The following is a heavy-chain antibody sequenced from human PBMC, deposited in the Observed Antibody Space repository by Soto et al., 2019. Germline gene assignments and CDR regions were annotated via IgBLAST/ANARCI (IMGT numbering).Heavy chain of an antibody. CDR3: AKKRGGGDYGFFDI. D-gene: IGHD4-17*01. V-gene: IGHV3-30*18. J-gene: IGHJ3*02. Sequence: PGGSLRLSCAASGFTFSSHGMHWVRQAPGKGLEWVAVISYDGSNKYYADSVKGRFTISRDNSKNTLYLQMNSLRAEDTAVYYCAKKRGGGDYGFFDIWGQGTMVTVSS. CDR2: ISYDGSNK. CDR1: GFTFSSHG.